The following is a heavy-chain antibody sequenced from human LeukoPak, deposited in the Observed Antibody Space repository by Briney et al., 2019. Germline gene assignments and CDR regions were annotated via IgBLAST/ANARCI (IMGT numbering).Heavy chain of an antibody. J-gene: IGHJ4*02. D-gene: IGHD3-9*01. CDR2: TYYRSKWYS. Sequence: SQTLSLTCDISGDSVSNNNIAWNWIRQSPSRGFEWLGRTYYRSKWYSEYAVSVKGRITLNADTARNQLSLHLSSVTPEDTAVYYCARGGALVGGFDNWGQGTLVIVSS. CDR1: GDSVSNNNIA. CDR3: ARGGALVGGFDN. V-gene: IGHV6-1*01.